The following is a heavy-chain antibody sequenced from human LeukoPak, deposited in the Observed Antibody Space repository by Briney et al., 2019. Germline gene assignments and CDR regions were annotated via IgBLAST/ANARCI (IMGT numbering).Heavy chain of an antibody. J-gene: IGHJ6*03. CDR1: XGSISSYY. D-gene: IGHD6-19*01. V-gene: IGHV4-4*07. Sequence: PSEXXSLXCSVSXGSISSYYWRWVRRPAGKXVXGVGRIYTSGSTNYKPSLKSRLTISVDTSKNHFSLKLTSVTAADTAVYYCARDLKYSSGWPRPYYYYYYMDVWGKGTTVTVSS. CDR2: IYTSGST. CDR3: ARDLKYSSGWPRPYYYYYYMDV.